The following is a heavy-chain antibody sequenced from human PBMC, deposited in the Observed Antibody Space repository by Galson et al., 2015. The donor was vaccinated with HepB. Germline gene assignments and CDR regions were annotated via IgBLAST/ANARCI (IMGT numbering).Heavy chain of an antibody. CDR3: ARDGPGIELVVYCLDY. J-gene: IGHJ4*02. V-gene: IGHV3-30-3*01. D-gene: IGHD2-8*02. CDR1: GFTFSSYA. Sequence: SLRLSCAASGFTFSSYAMHWVRQAPGKGLEWVAAITYDGNNKYYADSVKGRFTISRDIAKNTLYLLINSLRVEDTAVYYCARDGPGIELVVYCLDYWGQGSLVTVSS. CDR2: ITYDGNNK.